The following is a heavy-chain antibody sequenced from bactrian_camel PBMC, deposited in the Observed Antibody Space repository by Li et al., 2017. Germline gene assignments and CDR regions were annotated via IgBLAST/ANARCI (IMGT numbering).Heavy chain of an antibody. J-gene: IGHJ4*01. Sequence: VQLVESGGGLVQPGGSLRLSCAASGFTFSSYDMSWVRQAPGKGLEWVAGIHYSGEHTHVVDSVKGRFTISRDNAKNTLYLQLNSLRTEDTAMYYCALIGQTTEIYWGQGTQVTVS. CDR1: GFTFSSYD. CDR2: IHYSGEHT. V-gene: IGHV3S40*01. D-gene: IGHD1*01. CDR3: ALIGQTTEIY.